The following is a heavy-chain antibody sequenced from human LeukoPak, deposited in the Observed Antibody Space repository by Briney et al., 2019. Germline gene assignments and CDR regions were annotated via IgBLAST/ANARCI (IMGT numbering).Heavy chain of an antibody. CDR2: ISSSSSYI. J-gene: IGHJ4*02. CDR1: GFTFSSYS. CDR3: ASVGRQQLVLYYFDY. Sequence: GGSLRLSCAASGFTFSSYSMNWVRQAPGKGLEWVSSISSSSSYIYYADSVKGRFTISRDNAKNSPYLQMNSLRAEDTAVYYCASVGRQQLVLYYFDYWGQGTLVTVSS. V-gene: IGHV3-21*01. D-gene: IGHD6-13*01.